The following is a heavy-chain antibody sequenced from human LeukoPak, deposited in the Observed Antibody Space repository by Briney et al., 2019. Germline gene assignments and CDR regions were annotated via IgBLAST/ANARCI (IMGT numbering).Heavy chain of an antibody. V-gene: IGHV5-51*01. CDR2: IYPGDSDT. J-gene: IGHJ4*02. CDR3: ARRVWDGYNLYYFDY. D-gene: IGHD5-24*01. CDR1: GYSFTSYW. Sequence: RGESLKISCKGSGYSFTSYWIGWVRQMPGKCLEWMGIIYPGDSDTRYSPSFQGQVTISADKSISTAYLQWSSLKASDTAMYYCARRVWDGYNLYYFDYWGQVTLVTVSS.